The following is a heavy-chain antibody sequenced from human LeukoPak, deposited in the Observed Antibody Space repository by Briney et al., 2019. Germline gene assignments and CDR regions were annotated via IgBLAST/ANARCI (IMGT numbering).Heavy chain of an antibody. Sequence: GESLKISCKTSGYSFTDYWIGWVRQMPGKGLEWMGIIYPGDSDTRYSPSFQGQVTISADKSISTAYLQWSSLKASDTAMYYCALDGSGSYTLFVYWGQGTLVTVSS. CDR3: ALDGSGSYTLFVY. CDR2: IYPGDSDT. D-gene: IGHD3-10*01. V-gene: IGHV5-51*01. J-gene: IGHJ4*02. CDR1: GYSFTDYW.